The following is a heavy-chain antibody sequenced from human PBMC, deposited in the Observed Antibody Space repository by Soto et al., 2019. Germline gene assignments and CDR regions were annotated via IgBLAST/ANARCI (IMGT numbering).Heavy chain of an antibody. Sequence: PSETLSLTCAVSSGSISSSNWWSWVRQPPGKGLEWIGEIYHSGSTNYNPSLKSRVTISVDKSKNQFSLKLSSVTAADTAVYYCARASSSWYYFDYWGQGTLVTVSS. CDR1: SGSISSSNW. D-gene: IGHD6-13*01. CDR2: IYHSGST. CDR3: ARASSSWYYFDY. J-gene: IGHJ4*02. V-gene: IGHV4-4*02.